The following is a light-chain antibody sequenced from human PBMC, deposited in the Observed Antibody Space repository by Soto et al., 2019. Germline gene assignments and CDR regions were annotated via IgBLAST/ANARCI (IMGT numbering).Light chain of an antibody. J-gene: IGLJ1*01. CDR1: SSDVGGYNY. V-gene: IGLV2-11*01. CDR3: CSYAGSYSYV. CDR2: DVS. Sequence: QSVLTQPSSVSGSPGQSVTISCTGTSSDVGGYNYVSWYQQHPGKAPQLMIYDVSKRPSGVPNRFSGSKSGNTASLTISGLQAEDEADYYCCSYAGSYSYVFGTGTKLTVL.